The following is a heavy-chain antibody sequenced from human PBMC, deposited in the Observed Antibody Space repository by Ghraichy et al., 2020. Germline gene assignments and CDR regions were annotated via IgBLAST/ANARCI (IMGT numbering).Heavy chain of an antibody. Sequence: LSLTCAASGFTFSDYYMSWIRQAPGKGLEWVSYISSSGSTIYYADSVKGRFTISRDNAKNSLYLQMNSLRAGDTAVYYCARDSIRLGITMVRGVSYGMDVWGQGTTVTVSS. V-gene: IGHV3-11*01. CDR1: GFTFSDYY. CDR3: ARDSIRLGITMVRGVSYGMDV. CDR2: ISSSGSTI. J-gene: IGHJ6*02. D-gene: IGHD3-10*01.